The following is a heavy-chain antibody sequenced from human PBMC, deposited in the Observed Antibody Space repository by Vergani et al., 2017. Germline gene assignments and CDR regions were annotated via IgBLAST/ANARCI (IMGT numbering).Heavy chain of an antibody. D-gene: IGHD2-2*01. CDR1: GGTFSSYA. CDR3: ARHIVVVPAAIVENLXFDP. V-gene: IGHV1-69*01. Sequence: QVQLVQSGAEVKKPGSSVKVSCKASGGTFSSYAISWVRQAPGQGLEWMGGIIPIFGTANYAQKFQGRVTITADESTSTAYMELSSLRSEDTAVYYCARHIVVVPAAIVENLXFDPWGQGTLVTVSS. CDR2: IIPIFGTA. J-gene: IGHJ5*02.